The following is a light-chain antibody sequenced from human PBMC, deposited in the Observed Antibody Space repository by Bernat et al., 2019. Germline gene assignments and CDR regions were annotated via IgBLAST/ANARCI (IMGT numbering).Light chain of an antibody. V-gene: IGKV1-5*03. CDR2: GVS. CDR3: QQYNSDLHVT. CDR1: QSIISW. J-gene: IGKJ2*01. Sequence: DMQMTQSPSTLSASVGDRVTITCRASQSIISWLAWYQQKPGKAPRLLIYGVSTLESGVPSRFSGGGSGTEFTLTISSLQPEDFETYYCQQYNSDLHVTFGQGTKLEIK.